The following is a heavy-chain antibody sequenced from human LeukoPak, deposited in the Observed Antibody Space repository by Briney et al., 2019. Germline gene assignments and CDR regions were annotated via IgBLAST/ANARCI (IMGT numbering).Heavy chain of an antibody. V-gene: IGHV3-30*03. CDR3: ARDRFGRIVGRLDY. D-gene: IGHD1-26*01. Sequence: GGSLRLSCAASGFTFSSYGMHWVRQAPGKGLEWVAVISYDGSNKYYADSVKGRFTISRDNSKNTLYLQMNSLRAEDTAVYYCARDRFGRIVGRLDYWGQGTLVTVSS. CDR2: ISYDGSNK. CDR1: GFTFSSYG. J-gene: IGHJ4*02.